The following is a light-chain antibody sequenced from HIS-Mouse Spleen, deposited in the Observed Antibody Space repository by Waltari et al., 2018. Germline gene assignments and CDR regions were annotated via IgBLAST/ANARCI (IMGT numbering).Light chain of an antibody. CDR3: CSYAGSSTLV. J-gene: IGLJ2*01. CDR1: SSDVGSYNL. CDR2: EGS. Sequence: QSALTQPASVSGSPGQSITISCTGTSSDVGSYNLVSRYQQHPGKAPKLMIYEGSKRTSGVSKRFSGSTSGNTASLTISGLQAEDEADYYCCSYAGSSTLVFGGGTKLTVL. V-gene: IGLV2-23*01.